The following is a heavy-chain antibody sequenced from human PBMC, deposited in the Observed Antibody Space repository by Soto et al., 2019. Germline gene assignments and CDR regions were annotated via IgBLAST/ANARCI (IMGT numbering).Heavy chain of an antibody. Sequence: QVQLQQWGAGLLKPSETLSPTCAVYGGSVSSGGYYWSWIRQPPGKGLEWIGEMSHSGGTHFTPSLKSRVTISVDTSKNQFSLKMSSVTAADTSLYYCARVERGTATTVVDAFDIWGPGTMVTVSS. CDR2: MSHSGGT. J-gene: IGHJ3*02. D-gene: IGHD1-1*01. CDR1: GGSVSSGGYY. CDR3: ARVERGTATTVVDAFDI. V-gene: IGHV4-34*01.